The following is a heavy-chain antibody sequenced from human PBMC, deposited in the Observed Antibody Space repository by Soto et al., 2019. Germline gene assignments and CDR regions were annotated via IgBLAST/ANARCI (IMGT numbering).Heavy chain of an antibody. J-gene: IGHJ4*02. CDR1: GFPFSSYA. Sequence: GGSLRLSCVASGFPFSSYAMSWVRQTPGKGLEWVSGISGSGGRTYYADSVKGRFTISRDNSKSTLYLQMNSLRAEDTAVYYCAKGNLWFGANSDSYYFDYWGQGTLVTVSS. CDR3: AKGNLWFGANSDSYYFDY. CDR2: ISGSGGRT. D-gene: IGHD3-10*01. V-gene: IGHV3-23*01.